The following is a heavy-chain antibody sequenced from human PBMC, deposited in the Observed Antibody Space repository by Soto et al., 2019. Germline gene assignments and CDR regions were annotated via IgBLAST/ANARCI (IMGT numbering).Heavy chain of an antibody. CDR1: AGYLERSIYF. V-gene: IGHV4-61*03. J-gene: IGHJ4*02. CDR3: ARGRSFRLVGAPLDS. CDR2: ISHSGRA. Sequence: PSETLSLTCSVSAGYLERSIYFWNWIRQPPGEGLEWIGLISHSGRAISHPSFASRATISLDTTNNAFSLTLKSVTAADTAVYYCARGRSFRLVGAPLDSWGQGTLVTVSS. D-gene: IGHD3-16*02.